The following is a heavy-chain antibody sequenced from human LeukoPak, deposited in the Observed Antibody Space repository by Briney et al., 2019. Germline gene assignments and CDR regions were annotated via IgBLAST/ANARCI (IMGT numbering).Heavy chain of an antibody. CDR1: GYTFISNY. J-gene: IGHJ6*03. D-gene: IGHD6-13*01. Sequence: ASVKVSCKASGYTFISNYMHWVRQAPGQGLEWMGIINPSGGSTSYAQKFQGRVTMTRDMSTSTVYMELSSLRSEDTAVYYCAREIRGGGSSWYSYYYYMDVWGKGTTVTVSS. CDR2: INPSGGST. V-gene: IGHV1-46*01. CDR3: AREIRGGGSSWYSYYYYMDV.